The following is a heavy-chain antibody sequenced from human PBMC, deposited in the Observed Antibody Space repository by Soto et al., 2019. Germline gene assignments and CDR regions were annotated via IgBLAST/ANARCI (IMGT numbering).Heavy chain of an antibody. CDR2: GYHSVSI. J-gene: IGHJ2*01. V-gene: IGHV4-59*01. D-gene: IGHD3-16*01. CDR3: ARAFAGFGAYWYFDL. CDR1: GGSITDYY. Sequence: PSETLSLTCTVSGGSITDYYWSWIRQPPGKALEWIGYGYHSVSIQYNPSLKTRVTISVDTSENQFSLRLSYVTAADTAVYYCARAFAGFGAYWYFDLWGRGTLVTVSS.